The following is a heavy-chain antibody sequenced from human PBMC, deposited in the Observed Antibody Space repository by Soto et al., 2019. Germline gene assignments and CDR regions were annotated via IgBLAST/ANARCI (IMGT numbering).Heavy chain of an antibody. D-gene: IGHD2-2*02. CDR1: GGTFSSET. CDR3: ARVVPAPISLFPRRGRFDP. J-gene: IGHJ5*02. Sequence: SVKVSCKASGGTFSSETITWVRQAPGQGLEWMGGIIPITDTANYAQNFQGRVTISADESTSTVYMELSSLRSEDTAVYYCARVVPAPISLFPRRGRFDPWGQGTLVTVSS. V-gene: IGHV1-69*13. CDR2: IIPITDTA.